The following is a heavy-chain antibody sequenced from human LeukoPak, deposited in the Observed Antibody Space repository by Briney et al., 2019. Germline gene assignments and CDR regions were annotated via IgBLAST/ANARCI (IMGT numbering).Heavy chain of an antibody. CDR1: GGTVRSYV. J-gene: IGHJ4*02. V-gene: IGHV1-69*13. Sequence: VASVKVSCKASGGTVRSYVISWVRQAPGQGLEWMGGIIPLFDTGNYAQKFQGRLTITADESTSTAYMELSSLRSEDTAVYFCARGTDDYIVATTSFEYWGQGTLVTVSS. CDR2: IIPLFDTG. D-gene: IGHD5-12*01. CDR3: ARGTDDYIVATTSFEY.